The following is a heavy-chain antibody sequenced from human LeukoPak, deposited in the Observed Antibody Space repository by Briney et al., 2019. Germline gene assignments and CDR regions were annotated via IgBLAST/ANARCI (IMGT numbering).Heavy chain of an antibody. Sequence: SETLSLTCTVSGGSISSGSYYWSWIRQPAGKGLEWIGRIYTSGSTNYNPSLKSRVTMSVDTSKNQFSLKLSSVTAADTAVYYCARGELPVVFDYWGQGTLVTVSS. CDR2: IYTSGST. V-gene: IGHV4-61*02. CDR1: GGSISSGSYY. D-gene: IGHD1-26*01. J-gene: IGHJ4*02. CDR3: ARGELPVVFDY.